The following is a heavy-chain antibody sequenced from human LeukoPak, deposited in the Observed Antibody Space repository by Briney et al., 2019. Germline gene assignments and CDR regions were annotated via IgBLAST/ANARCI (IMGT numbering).Heavy chain of an antibody. D-gene: IGHD3-3*01. CDR3: ARAVTKPTTTFGLVTNYCHFMDV. J-gene: IGHJ6*03. CDR1: GGSFSGYY. Sequence: PSETLSLTCAVYGGSFSGYYWSWIRQPPGKGLEWIGEINHSGFTNYSPSLKSRVTTSVDTSKNQFSLKLSSVTVADTAVYYCARAVTKPTTTFGLVTNYCHFMDVWGKGTTVTVTS. CDR2: INHSGFT. V-gene: IGHV4-34*01.